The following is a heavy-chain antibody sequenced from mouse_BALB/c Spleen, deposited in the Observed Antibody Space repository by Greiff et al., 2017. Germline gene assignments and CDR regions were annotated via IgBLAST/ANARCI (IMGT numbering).Heavy chain of an antibody. CDR2: IYPGDGDT. Sequence: QVQLKESGAELVRPGSSVKISCKASGYAFSSYWMNWVKQRPGQGLEWIGQIYPGDGDTNYNGKFKGKATLTADKSSSTAYMQLSSLTSEDSAVYFCARSDYRYDWFAYWGQGTLVTVSA. D-gene: IGHD2-14*01. CDR3: ARSDYRYDWFAY. CDR1: GYAFSSYW. V-gene: IGHV1-80*01. J-gene: IGHJ3*01.